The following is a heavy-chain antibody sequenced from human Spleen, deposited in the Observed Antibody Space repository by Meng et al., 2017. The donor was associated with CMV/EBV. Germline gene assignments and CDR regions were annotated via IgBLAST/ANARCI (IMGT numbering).Heavy chain of an antibody. V-gene: IGHV3-33*06. CDR2: LWYDGSNK. J-gene: IGHJ6*02. CDR3: AKEGSGWQYYYYYYGMDV. Sequence: GESLKISCAASGFTFSSYGMHWVRQAPGKGLEWVAVLWYDGSNKYYADSVKGRFTISRDNSKNTLYLQMTSLRAEDTAVYYCAKEGSGWQYYYYYYGMDVWGQGTTVTVSS. D-gene: IGHD6-19*01. CDR1: GFTFSSYG.